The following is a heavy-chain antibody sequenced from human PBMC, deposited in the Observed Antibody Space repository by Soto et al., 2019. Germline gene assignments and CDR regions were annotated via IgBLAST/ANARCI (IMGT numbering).Heavy chain of an antibody. CDR2: IYWDDDK. CDR3: AHIVVAGLGYFFDY. Sequence: QITLKESGPTLVKPTQTLTLTCTFSGFSLSSTRMAVGWIRQPPGKALEWLALIYWDDDKRYSPFLKSRLTIAKDPTKNQVGHTMSNMDPVDTARYYCAHIVVAGLGYFFDYWGQGTLVTVSS. J-gene: IGHJ4*02. V-gene: IGHV2-5*02. D-gene: IGHD6-19*01. CDR1: GFSLSSTRMA.